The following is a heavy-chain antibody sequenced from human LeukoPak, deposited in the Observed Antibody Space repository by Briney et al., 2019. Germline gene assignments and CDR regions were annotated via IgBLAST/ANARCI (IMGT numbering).Heavy chain of an antibody. Sequence: SETLSLTCTVSGGSISSYYWSWIRQSPGKGLEWIGYIYYSGSTNYNPSLKSRVTILIDKSKNQFSLKLSSVTAADTAVYYCARTYYDYVGGTGYFYQWGQGTLVTVSS. CDR2: IYYSGST. D-gene: IGHD3-16*01. J-gene: IGHJ4*02. CDR1: GGSISSYY. CDR3: ARTYYDYVGGTGYFYQ. V-gene: IGHV4-59*08.